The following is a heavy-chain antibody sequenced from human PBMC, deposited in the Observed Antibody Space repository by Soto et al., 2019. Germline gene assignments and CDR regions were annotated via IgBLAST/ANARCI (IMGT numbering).Heavy chain of an antibody. CDR3: ASFGRYYYDSSGYRDAFDI. V-gene: IGHV1-18*01. CDR1: GYTFTSYG. J-gene: IGHJ3*02. CDR2: ISAYNGNT. D-gene: IGHD3-22*01. Sequence: ASVKVSCKASGYTFTSYGISWVRQAPGQGLEWMGWISAYNGNTNYAQKLQGRVTMTTDTSTSTAYMELRSLRSDDTAVYYCASFGRYYYDSSGYRDAFDIWGQGTMVPSPQ.